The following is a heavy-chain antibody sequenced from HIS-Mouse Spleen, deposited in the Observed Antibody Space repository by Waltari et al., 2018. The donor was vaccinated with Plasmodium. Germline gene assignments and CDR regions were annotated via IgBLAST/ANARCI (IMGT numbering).Heavy chain of an antibody. D-gene: IGHD3-16*01. J-gene: IGHJ4*02. CDR3: ARDGPGETSFDY. V-gene: IGHV1-2*02. CDR1: GYTFTGYY. Sequence: QVQLVQSGAEVKKPGASVKVSCKASGYTFTGYYMPWVRQAPGQGLEWMGWINPNRGGTNYAQKVKGRVNMTRDTSISTAYRELSRLRSDDTAVYYCARDGPGETSFDYWGQGTLVTVSS. CDR2: INPNRGGT.